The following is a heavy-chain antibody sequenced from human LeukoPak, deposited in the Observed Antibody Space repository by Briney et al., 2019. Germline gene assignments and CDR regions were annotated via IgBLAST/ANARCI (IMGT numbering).Heavy chain of an antibody. D-gene: IGHD3-22*01. Sequence: GGSLRLSCAASGFTFSDYYMSWIRQAPGKGLEWVSYISSSGSTIYYADSVKGRFTISRDNAKNSLYLQMNSLRAEDTAVYYCAGSRYYYDSSGYPGGYWYFDLWGRGTLVTVSS. J-gene: IGHJ2*01. CDR2: ISSSGSTI. V-gene: IGHV3-11*01. CDR1: GFTFSDYY. CDR3: AGSRYYYDSSGYPGGYWYFDL.